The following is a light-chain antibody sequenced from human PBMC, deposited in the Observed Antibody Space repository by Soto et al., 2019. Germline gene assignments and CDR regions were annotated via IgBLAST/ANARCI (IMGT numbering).Light chain of an antibody. CDR3: QQYNNWPYT. CDR2: GAS. CDR1: QSVSSN. V-gene: IGKV3-15*01. Sequence: EIVMTQSPATLSVSPGERATLSCRASQSVSSNLAWYQQKPGQAPRLLIYGASTRATGNPARFSGSRSGTEFTLTISSLQSEDFAVYYWQQYNNWPYTFGQGTKLEIK. J-gene: IGKJ2*01.